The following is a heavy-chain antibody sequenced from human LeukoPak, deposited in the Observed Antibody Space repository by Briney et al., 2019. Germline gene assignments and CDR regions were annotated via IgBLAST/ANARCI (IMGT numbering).Heavy chain of an antibody. CDR1: GFTLSDHY. V-gene: IGHV3-73*01. CDR2: IRSKANNYAT. D-gene: IGHD1-26*01. J-gene: IGHJ6*02. Sequence: GGSLRLSCAASGFTLSDHYMDWVRQASGKGLEWVGRIRSKANNYATAYATSVKGRFTLSRDDSKNTAYLQVNSLKTEDTAVYYCIRGAASGSYYGFDVWGQGATVTVSS. CDR3: IRGAASGSYYGFDV.